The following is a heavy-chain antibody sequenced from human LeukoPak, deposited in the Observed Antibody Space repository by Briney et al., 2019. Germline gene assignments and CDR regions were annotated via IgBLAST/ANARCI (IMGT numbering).Heavy chain of an antibody. CDR3: AREAYRSSWGVYGVDV. J-gene: IGHJ6*02. D-gene: IGHD6-13*01. Sequence: ASVKVSCKASGYIITSYAMNWVRQAPGQGLEWMGWINTNTGNPTYAQGFTGRFVFSLDTSVSTAYPQISSLKAEDTAVYYCAREAYRSSWGVYGVDVWGQGTTVTVSS. CDR2: INTNTGNP. V-gene: IGHV7-4-1*02. CDR1: GYIITSYA.